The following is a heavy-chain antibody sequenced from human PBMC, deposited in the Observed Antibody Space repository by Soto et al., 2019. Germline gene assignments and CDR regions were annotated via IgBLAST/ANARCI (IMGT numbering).Heavy chain of an antibody. D-gene: IGHD3-22*01. CDR2: IYYSGST. V-gene: IGHV4-59*01. Sequence: PSGTLSLTCTVSGGSISSYYWSWIRQPPGKGLEWIGYIYYSGSTNYNPSLKSRVTISVDTSKNQFSLKLSSVTAADTAVYYCAXDMYYYDSSGYYYGMDVWGQGTTVTVSS. J-gene: IGHJ6*02. CDR3: AXDMYYYDSSGYYYGMDV. CDR1: GGSISSYY.